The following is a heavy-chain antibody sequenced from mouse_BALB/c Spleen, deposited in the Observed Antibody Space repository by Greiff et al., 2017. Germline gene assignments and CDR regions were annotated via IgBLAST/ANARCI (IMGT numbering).Heavy chain of an antibody. Sequence: DVQLQESGAELVRSGASVKLSCTASGFNIKDYYMHWVKQRPEQGLEWIGWIDPENGDTEYAPKFQGKATMTADTSSNTAYLQLSSLTSEDTAVYYCNGEKSITTAHFDYWGQGTTLTVSS. CDR2: IDPENGDT. CDR3: NGEKSITTAHFDY. CDR1: GFNIKDYY. V-gene: IGHV14-4*02. J-gene: IGHJ2*01. D-gene: IGHD1-2*01.